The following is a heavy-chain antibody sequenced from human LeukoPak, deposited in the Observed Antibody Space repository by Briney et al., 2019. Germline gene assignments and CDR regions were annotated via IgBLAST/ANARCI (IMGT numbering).Heavy chain of an antibody. CDR2: INHSGST. CDR3: ARDKVAVAGTLDY. V-gene: IGHV4-34*01. J-gene: IGHJ4*02. CDR1: GGSFSGYY. D-gene: IGHD6-19*01. Sequence: PSETLSLTCAVYGGSFSGYYWSWIRQPPGKGLEWIGEINHSGSTNYNPSLKSRVTISADTSKNQFSLKLSSVTAADTAVYYCARDKVAVAGTLDYWGQGTLVTVSS.